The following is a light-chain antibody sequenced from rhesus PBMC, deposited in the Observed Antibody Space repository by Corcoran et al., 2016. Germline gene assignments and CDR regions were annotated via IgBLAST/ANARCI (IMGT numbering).Light chain of an antibody. CDR1: QSISSW. CDR3: QQYSSSPYS. J-gene: IGKJ2*01. Sequence: DIQMSQSPSSLSASVGDTVTITCRASQSISSWLAWYQQKPGKAPKLLIYKASTWQSGVPSRFSGSGSGTDFTLTISSLQSEDFATYYCQQYSSSPYSFGQGTKVEIK. CDR2: KAS. V-gene: IGKV1-22*01.